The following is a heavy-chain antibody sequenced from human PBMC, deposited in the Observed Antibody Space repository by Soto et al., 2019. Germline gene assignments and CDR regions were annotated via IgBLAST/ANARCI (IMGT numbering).Heavy chain of an antibody. CDR2: ISPDGRTT. CDR3: ADSWLPTSY. J-gene: IGHJ4*02. V-gene: IGHV3-74*01. CDR1: GFSFSHYW. D-gene: IGHD3-10*01. Sequence: GSLRLSCAASGFSFSHYWMHWVRQAPGKGLVWVSRISPDGRTTTYADSVKGRFTISRDNAKSTRYLHMNSLTVEDGAVYYCADSWLPTSYWGPGTLVTVSS.